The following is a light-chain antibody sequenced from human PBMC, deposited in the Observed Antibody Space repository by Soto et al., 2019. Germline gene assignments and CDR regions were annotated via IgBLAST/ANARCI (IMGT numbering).Light chain of an antibody. J-gene: IGLJ3*02. V-gene: IGLV3-21*04. CDR3: QVWDSSSDHRV. Sequence: SYVLTQPPSVSVAPGKTARFSCGGNDIGSQSVHGYQQKPGQAPVLLIYYDRERPSGIPERFSGSNSGNTATLTISRVEAGDEAEYYCQVWDSSSDHRVFGGGTKLTVL. CDR1: DIGSQS. CDR2: YDR.